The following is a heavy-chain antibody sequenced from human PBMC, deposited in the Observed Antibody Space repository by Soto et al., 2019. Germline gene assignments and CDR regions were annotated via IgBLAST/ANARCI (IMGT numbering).Heavy chain of an antibody. CDR1: GFTFGSYA. CDR3: AKGRGSGNSASNY. CDR2: IGGSGGST. Sequence: EVQLLESGGGLAQPGGSLRLSCAASGFTFGSYAMSWVRQAPGKGLEWVSTIGGSGGSTYYADSVKGRFTISRDNSNNTLYLQMSSLRAEGTAVCYCAKGRGSGNSASNYWGQGTLVTVSS. D-gene: IGHD3-16*01. J-gene: IGHJ4*02. V-gene: IGHV3-23*01.